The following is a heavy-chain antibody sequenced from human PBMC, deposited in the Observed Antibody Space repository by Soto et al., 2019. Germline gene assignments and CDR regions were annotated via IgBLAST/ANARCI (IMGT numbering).Heavy chain of an antibody. CDR2: IRGSGGST. CDR3: AKDPSWGSYRYLLADWYYGMDV. Sequence: LRLSWAASGFTFRSYSMSWVRQAPGKGLEWVSAIRGSGGSTYYADSVKGRFTISRDNSKNTLYLQMNSLGAEDTAVYYCAKDPSWGSYRYLLADWYYGMDVLGPGTTVTVSS. J-gene: IGHJ6*02. V-gene: IGHV3-23*01. CDR1: GFTFRSYS. D-gene: IGHD3-16*02.